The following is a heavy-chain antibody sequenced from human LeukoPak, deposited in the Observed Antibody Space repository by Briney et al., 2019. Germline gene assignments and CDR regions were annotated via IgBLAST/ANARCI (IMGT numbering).Heavy chain of an antibody. D-gene: IGHD5-24*01. J-gene: IGHJ4*02. CDR3: ARGGIGRDGYNRFDY. CDR1: GGSLSGYY. Sequence: SETLSLTCAVYGGSLSGYYWSWIRQPPGKGLEWIGEINHSGSTNYNPSLKSRVTISVDTSKNQFSLKLSSVTAADTAVYYCARGGIGRDGYNRFDYWGQGTLVTVSS. CDR2: INHSGST. V-gene: IGHV4-34*01.